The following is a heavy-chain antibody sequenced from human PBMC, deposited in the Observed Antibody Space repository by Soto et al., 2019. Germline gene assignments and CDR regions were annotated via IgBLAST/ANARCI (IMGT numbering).Heavy chain of an antibody. Sequence: GGSLRLSCAASGFTFSSYAMHWVRQAPGKGLEWVAVISYDGSNKYYADSVKGRFTISRDNSKNTLYLQMNSLRAEDTAVYYCARARVVPSASYYYYGMDVWGKGTTVTVS. CDR1: GFTFSSYA. D-gene: IGHD2-2*01. J-gene: IGHJ6*04. CDR3: ARARVVPSASYYYYGMDV. V-gene: IGHV3-30-3*01. CDR2: ISYDGSNK.